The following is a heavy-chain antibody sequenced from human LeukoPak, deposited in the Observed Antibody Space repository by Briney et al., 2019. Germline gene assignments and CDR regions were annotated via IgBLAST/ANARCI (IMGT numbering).Heavy chain of an antibody. CDR2: IYYSGST. CDR3: ARGEVRGQPHNWFDP. CDR1: GGSISSSSYY. J-gene: IGHJ5*02. Sequence: PSETLSLTCTVSGGSISSSSYYWGWIRQPPGKGLEWIGSIYYSGSTYYSPSLKSRVTISVDTSKNQFSLKLSSVTAADTAVYYCARGEVRGQPHNWFDPWGQGTLVTVSS. V-gene: IGHV4-39*07. D-gene: IGHD1-14*01.